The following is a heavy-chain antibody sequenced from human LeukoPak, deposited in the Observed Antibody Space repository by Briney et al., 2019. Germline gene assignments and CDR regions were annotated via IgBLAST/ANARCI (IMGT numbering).Heavy chain of an antibody. V-gene: IGHV3-7*01. CDR3: ARVFTMIVVDRTYYFDY. Sequence: GGSLTLSCAASGFTFSSYWMSWVRQAPGKGQERVANIKQDGSEKYYVDSVKGRFTISRDNAKNSLYLQMNSLRAEDTAVYYCARVFTMIVVDRTYYFDYWGQGTLVTVSS. J-gene: IGHJ4*02. D-gene: IGHD3-22*01. CDR2: IKQDGSEK. CDR1: GFTFSSYW.